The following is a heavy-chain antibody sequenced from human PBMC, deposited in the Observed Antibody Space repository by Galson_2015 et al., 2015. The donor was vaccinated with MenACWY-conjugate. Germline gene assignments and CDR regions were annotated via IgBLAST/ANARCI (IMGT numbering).Heavy chain of an antibody. J-gene: IGHJ4*02. CDR3: TTDLFVVVPAAILHDSSGYYYDPWDY. Sequence: SLRLSCAASGFTFSNAWMNSVRHAPGKGLAWVGRIKSKTDGGTTDYAAPVKGRFTISRDDSKNTLYLQMNSLKTEDTAVYYCTTDLFVVVPAAILHDSSGYYYDPWDYWGQGTPVTVSS. CDR1: GFTFSNAW. V-gene: IGHV3-15*07. D-gene: IGHD2-2*02. CDR2: IKSKTDGGTT.